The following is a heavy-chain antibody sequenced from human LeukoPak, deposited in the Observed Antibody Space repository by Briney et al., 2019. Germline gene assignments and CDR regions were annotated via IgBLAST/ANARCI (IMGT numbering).Heavy chain of an antibody. J-gene: IGHJ5*02. CDR3: ARSLLGYCSSTSCYWNWFDP. CDR2: INPSGGST. CDR1: GYTFTNYY. V-gene: IGHV1-46*01. D-gene: IGHD2-2*01. Sequence: ASVKVSCKASGYTFTNYYMHWVRQAPGQGLEWMGIINPSGGSTSYAQKFQGRITMTRDTSTSTVYMELSSLRSEDTAVYYCARSLLGYCSSTSCYWNWFDPWGQGTLVTVSS.